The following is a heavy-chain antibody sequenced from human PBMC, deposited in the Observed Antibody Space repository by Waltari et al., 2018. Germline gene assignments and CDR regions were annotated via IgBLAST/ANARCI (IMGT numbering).Heavy chain of an antibody. V-gene: IGHV1-46*01. CDR3: ARAQQWGVEFDY. CDR1: GYTFTSYY. Sequence: QVQLVQSGAEVKKPGASVKVSCKASGYTFTSYYMHWVRQAPGQGLGWMGISNPSGGSTSYAQKFQGRVTMTRDTSTSTVYMELSSLRSEDTAVYYCARAQQWGVEFDYWGQGTLVTVSS. D-gene: IGHD6-19*01. CDR2: SNPSGGST. J-gene: IGHJ4*02.